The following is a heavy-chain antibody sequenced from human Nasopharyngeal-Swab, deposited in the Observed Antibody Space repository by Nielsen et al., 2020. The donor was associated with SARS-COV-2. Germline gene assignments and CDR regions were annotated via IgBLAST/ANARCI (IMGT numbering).Heavy chain of an antibody. V-gene: IGHV3-48*02. D-gene: IGHD1-26*01. Sequence: GGSLRLSCTASGFTFSSSGINWVCQAPGKGLEWVSYISSSATTISYADSVKGRFTISRDNAKNSLYLQMDSLRDEDTAVYYCARDHCATTACRFDYWGQGTLVTVSS. CDR3: ARDHCATTACRFDY. CDR1: GFTFSSSG. J-gene: IGHJ4*02. CDR2: ISSSATTI.